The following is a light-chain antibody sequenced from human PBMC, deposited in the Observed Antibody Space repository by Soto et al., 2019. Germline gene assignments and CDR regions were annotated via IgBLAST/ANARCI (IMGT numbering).Light chain of an antibody. V-gene: IGKV3-11*01. CDR3: QQRSNWQFT. J-gene: IGKJ3*01. Sequence: EIVLTQSPATLSLSPGERATLSCRASQSVSNSLVWDQQKPGQAPRLLIYGASNRATGIPARFSGSGSGTDFTLTISSLEPEDFAVYYCQQRSNWQFTFGPGTKVDIE. CDR2: GAS. CDR1: QSVSNS.